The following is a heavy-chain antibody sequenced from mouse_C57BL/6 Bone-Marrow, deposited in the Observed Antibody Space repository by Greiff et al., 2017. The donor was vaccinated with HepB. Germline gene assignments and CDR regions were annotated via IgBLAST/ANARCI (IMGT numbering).Heavy chain of an antibody. J-gene: IGHJ4*01. V-gene: IGHV5-17*01. CDR2: ISSGSSTI. CDR3: ARGWSYYYAMDY. CDR1: GFTFSDYG. D-gene: IGHD2-3*01. Sequence: EVKLMESGGGLVKPGGSLKLSCAASGFTFSDYGMHWVRQAPEKGLEWVAYISSGSSTIYYADTVKGRVTISRDNAKNTLFLQMTSLRSEDTAMYYCARGWSYYYAMDYWGQGTSVTVSS.